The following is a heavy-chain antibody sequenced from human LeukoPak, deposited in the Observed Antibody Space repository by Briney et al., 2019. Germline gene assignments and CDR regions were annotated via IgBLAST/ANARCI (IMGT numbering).Heavy chain of an antibody. CDR3: ARRHYCDSSGYYNYYYYYYMDV. V-gene: IGHV4-34*01. J-gene: IGHJ6*03. D-gene: IGHD3-22*01. Sequence: SETLSLTCAVYGGSFSGYYWSWIRQPPGKGLEWIGEINHSGSTNYNPSLKSRVTISVDTSKNQFSPKLSSVTAADTAVYYCARRHYCDSSGYYNYYYYYYMDVWGKGTTVTVSS. CDR1: GGSFSGYY. CDR2: INHSGST.